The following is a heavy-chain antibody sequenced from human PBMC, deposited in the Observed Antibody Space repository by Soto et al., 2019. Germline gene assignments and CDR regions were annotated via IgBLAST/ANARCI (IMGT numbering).Heavy chain of an antibody. CDR2: INPNSGGT. V-gene: IGHV1-2*02. J-gene: IGHJ4*02. CDR3: ARDHYDSSGYFVDY. CDR1: GYTFTGYY. D-gene: IGHD3-22*01. Sequence: GASVKVSCKASGYTFTGYYMHWVRQAPGLGLEWMGWINPNSGGTNYAQKFQGRVTMTRDTSISTAYMELSRLRSDDTAVYYCARDHYDSSGYFVDYWGQGTLVTVSS.